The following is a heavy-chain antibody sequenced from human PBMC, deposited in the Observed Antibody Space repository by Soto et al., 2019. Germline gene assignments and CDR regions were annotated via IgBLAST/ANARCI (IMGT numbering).Heavy chain of an antibody. Sequence: QINLIESGPTLVKPTQTLTLTCTFSGFSLSTYAAAVGWVRQPPGRALEWLALLYWDGDKRYNASLGNRLTITKNTSTNQAVLTLTTVDPAGPVTYYWSHRATMTIFGLIIDNGIWFDPWGQGTRVIVSS. CDR3: SHRATMTIFGLIIDNGIWFDP. D-gene: IGHD3-3*01. CDR2: LYWDGDK. V-gene: IGHV2-5*02. CDR1: GFSLSTYAAA. J-gene: IGHJ5*02.